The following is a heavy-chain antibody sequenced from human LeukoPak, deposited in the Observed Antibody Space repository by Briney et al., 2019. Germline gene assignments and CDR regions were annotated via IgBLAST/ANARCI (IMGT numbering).Heavy chain of an antibody. Sequence: SVKVSCKPSVGIFSSYTISWLRQAPGQGLEWMGGIIPILGIANYAQKFQGRVTITADKSTSTAYMELISLRSEDTAVYYCARDPRIVVVPAASGEYNWFDPWGEGTLVTVSS. CDR3: ARDPRIVVVPAASGEYNWFDP. D-gene: IGHD2-2*01. V-gene: IGHV1-69*04. J-gene: IGHJ5*02. CDR2: IIPILGIA. CDR1: VGIFSSYT.